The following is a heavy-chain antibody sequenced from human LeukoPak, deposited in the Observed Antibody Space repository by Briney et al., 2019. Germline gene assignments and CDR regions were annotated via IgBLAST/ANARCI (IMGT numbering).Heavy chain of an antibody. D-gene: IGHD6-13*01. CDR2: IIPILGIA. J-gene: IGHJ6*02. Sequence: SVKVSCKASGGTFSSYAISWVRQAPGQGLEWMGRIIPILGIANYAQKFQGRVTITADKSTSTAYMELSSLRSENTAVYYCAREGIAAAGTDYYYGMDVWGQGTTVTVSS. V-gene: IGHV1-69*04. CDR1: GGTFSSYA. CDR3: AREGIAAAGTDYYYGMDV.